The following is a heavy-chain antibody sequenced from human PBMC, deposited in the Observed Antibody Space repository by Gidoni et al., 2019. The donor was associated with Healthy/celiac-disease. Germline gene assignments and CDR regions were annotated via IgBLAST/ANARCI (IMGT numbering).Heavy chain of an antibody. CDR3: ARVGIMITFGGPTH. CDR1: GFAFSDYY. J-gene: IGHJ4*02. D-gene: IGHD3-16*01. Sequence: QVQLVESGGGLVKPGGSLRLSCAASGFAFSDYYMSWLRQAPGKGLEWVSYISSSSSYTNYADSVKGRFTISRDNAKNSLYLQMNSLRAEDTAVYYCARVGIMITFGGPTHWGQGTLVTVSS. V-gene: IGHV3-11*06. CDR2: ISSSSSYT.